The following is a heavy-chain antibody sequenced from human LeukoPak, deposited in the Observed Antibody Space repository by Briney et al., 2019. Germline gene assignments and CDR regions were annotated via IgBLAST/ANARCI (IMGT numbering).Heavy chain of an antibody. CDR2: INPNSGGT. D-gene: IGHD6-13*01. CDR1: GYTFTGNY. V-gene: IGHV1-2*06. J-gene: IGHJ4*02. CDR3: ATLLGIAAAGTDY. Sequence: GASVKVSCKXSGYTFTGNYMHWVRQAPGQGLEWMGRINPNSGGTNYAQKFQGRVTMTRDTSISTAYMELSRLRSDDTAVYYCATLLGIAAAGTDYWGQGTLVTVSS.